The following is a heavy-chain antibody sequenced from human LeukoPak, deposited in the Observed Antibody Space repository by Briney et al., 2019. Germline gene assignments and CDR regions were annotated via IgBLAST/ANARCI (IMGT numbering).Heavy chain of an antibody. CDR1: GFTFSSYA. V-gene: IGHV3-23*01. D-gene: IGHD3-10*01. CDR3: AKALGYYGSGSELDY. Sequence: PGGSLRLSCAASGFTFSSYAMSWVRQAPGKGLEWVSAISGSGGSTYYADSVKGRFTISRDNSKNTLYLQMNSLRAEDTAVYYCAKALGYYGSGSELDYWGQGTLVTVSS. CDR2: ISGSGGST. J-gene: IGHJ4*02.